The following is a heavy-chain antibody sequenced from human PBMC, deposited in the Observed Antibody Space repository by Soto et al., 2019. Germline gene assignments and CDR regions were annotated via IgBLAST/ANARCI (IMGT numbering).Heavy chain of an antibody. V-gene: IGHV1-69*10. CDR1: GGTFSSYA. J-gene: IGHJ3*02. CDR2: IIPILGIA. D-gene: IGHD4-17*01. CDR3: ARGEFLDYGGNYDAFDI. Sequence: ASVKVSCKASGGTFSSYAISWVRQAPGQGLEWMGGIIPILGIANYAQKFQGRVTITADKSTSTADMELSSLRSEDTAVYYCARGEFLDYGGNYDAFDIWGQGTMVTVSS.